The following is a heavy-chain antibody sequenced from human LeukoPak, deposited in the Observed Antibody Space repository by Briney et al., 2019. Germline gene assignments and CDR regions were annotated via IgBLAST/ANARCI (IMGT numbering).Heavy chain of an antibody. V-gene: IGHV4-59*01. CDR2: IYYSGST. CDR1: GGSISSYY. CDR3: ARGGYSYGFEYYYGMDV. Sequence: SETLSLTCTVPGGSISSYYWSWIRQPPGKGLEWIGYIYYSGSTNYNPSLKSRVTISVDTSKNQFSLKLSSVTAADTAVYYCARGGYSYGFEYYYGMDVWGQGTTVTVSS. J-gene: IGHJ6*02. D-gene: IGHD5-18*01.